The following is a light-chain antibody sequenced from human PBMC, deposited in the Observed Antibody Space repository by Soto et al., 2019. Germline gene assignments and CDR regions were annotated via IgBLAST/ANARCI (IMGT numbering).Light chain of an antibody. CDR1: SSDIGGYNF. V-gene: IGLV2-11*01. CDR2: DVN. Sequence: QSVLTQPRSVSGSPGQSITISCTGTSSDIGGYNFVSWCQQHPGKAPKLMIFDVNQRPSGVPDRFSGYKSGNTASLTISGLQAEDEADYYCSSYAGSYTWVFGGGTKLTVL. J-gene: IGLJ3*02. CDR3: SSYAGSYTWV.